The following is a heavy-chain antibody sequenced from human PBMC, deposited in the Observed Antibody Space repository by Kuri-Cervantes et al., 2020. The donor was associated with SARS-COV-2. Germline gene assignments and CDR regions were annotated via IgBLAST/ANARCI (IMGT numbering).Heavy chain of an antibody. Sequence: ASVKVSCKASGYTFTGYYMYWVRQAPGQGLEWMGWINPNSGGTNYAQKFQGWVTMTRDTSITTAYMELSRLRSDDTAVYYCARGPSWNYIWGTYRGGWDTFDIWGQGTMVTVSS. CDR2: INPNSGGT. J-gene: IGHJ3*02. CDR3: ARGPSWNYIWGTYRGGWDTFDI. V-gene: IGHV1-2*04. D-gene: IGHD3-16*02. CDR1: GYTFTGYY.